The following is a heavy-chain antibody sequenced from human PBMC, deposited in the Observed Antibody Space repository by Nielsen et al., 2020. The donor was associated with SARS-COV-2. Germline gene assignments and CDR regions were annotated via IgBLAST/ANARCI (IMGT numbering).Heavy chain of an antibody. CDR1: GFTFSSYS. CDR2: ISSSSSYI. J-gene: IGHJ5*02. D-gene: IGHD6-6*01. V-gene: IGHV3-21*01. CDR3: ARDSIAARPGLRKRWFDP. Sequence: GGSLRLSCAASGFTFSSYSMNWVRQAPGKGLEWVSSISSSSSYIYYADSVKGRFTISRDNAKNSLYLQMNSLRAEDTAVYYCARDSIAARPGLRKRWFDPWGQGTLVTVSS.